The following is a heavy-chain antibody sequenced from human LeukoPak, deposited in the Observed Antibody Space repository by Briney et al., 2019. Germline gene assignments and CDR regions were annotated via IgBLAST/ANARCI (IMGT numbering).Heavy chain of an antibody. CDR3: ARGINYYGSGRGNWFDP. CDR2: SSGSGGST. V-gene: IGHV3-23*01. J-gene: IGHJ5*02. Sequence: GGSLRLSCAASGFTFSSYAMSWVRQAPGKGLEWVSASSGSGGSTYYADSVKGRFTISRDNSKNTLYLQMNSLRAEDTAVYYCARGINYYGSGRGNWFDPWGQGTLVTVSS. CDR1: GFTFSSYA. D-gene: IGHD3-10*01.